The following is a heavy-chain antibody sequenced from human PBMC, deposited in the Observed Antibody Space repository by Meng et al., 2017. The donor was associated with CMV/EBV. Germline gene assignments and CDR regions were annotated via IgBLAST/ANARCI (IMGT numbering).Heavy chain of an antibody. Sequence: SVKVSCKASGGTFSSYAISWVRQAPGQGREWMGGIIPILGIANYAQKFQGRVTITAGKSTSTAYMELSSLRSEDTAVYYCARDPERYNWNYAYYGMDVWGQGTTVTVSS. CDR3: ARDPERYNWNYAYYGMDV. V-gene: IGHV1-69*10. D-gene: IGHD1-7*01. J-gene: IGHJ6*02. CDR2: IIPILGIA. CDR1: GGTFSSYA.